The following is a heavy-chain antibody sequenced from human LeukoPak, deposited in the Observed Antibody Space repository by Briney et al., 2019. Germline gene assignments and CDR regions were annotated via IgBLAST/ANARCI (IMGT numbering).Heavy chain of an antibody. J-gene: IGHJ5*02. CDR2: ISGSGGST. D-gene: IGHD4-17*01. CDR1: GFTFSSYA. CDR3: AKDRHTPYGDYVGNWFDP. V-gene: IGHV3-23*01. Sequence: GGSLRLSCAASGFTFSSYAMSWVRQAPGKGLEWVSAISGSGGSTYYADSVKGRFTISRDNSKNTLYLQMNSLRAEDTAVYYCAKDRHTPYGDYVGNWFDPWGQGTLVTVSS.